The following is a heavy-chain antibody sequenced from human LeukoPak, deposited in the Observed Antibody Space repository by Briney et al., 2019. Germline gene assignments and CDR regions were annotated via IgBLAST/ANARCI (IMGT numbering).Heavy chain of an antibody. CDR3: ARGRGSSSWTYFDY. CDR1: GGSISSYY. Sequence: SETLSLTCTVSGGSISSYYWSWIRQPPGKGLEWIGYIYYSGSTNYNPSLKSRVTISVDTSKNQFSLKLSSVTAADTAVYYCARGRGSSSWTYFDYWGQGTLVTVSS. J-gene: IGHJ4*02. D-gene: IGHD6-13*01. V-gene: IGHV4-59*12. CDR2: IYYSGST.